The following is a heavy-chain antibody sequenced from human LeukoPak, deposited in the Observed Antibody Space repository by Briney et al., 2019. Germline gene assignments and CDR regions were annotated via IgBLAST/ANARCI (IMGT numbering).Heavy chain of an antibody. CDR3: ARLTVTHAFDI. D-gene: IGHD4-17*01. CDR1: GFTVSSNY. V-gene: IGHV3-53*01. CDR2: IYSGGST. J-gene: IGHJ3*02. Sequence: GGSLRLSCAASGFTVSSNYLTWVRQAPGKGLEWVSVIYSGGSTYYADSVMGRFTISGDNSKNTLYLQMNSLRAEDTAVYYCARLTVTHAFDIWGQGTMVTVSS.